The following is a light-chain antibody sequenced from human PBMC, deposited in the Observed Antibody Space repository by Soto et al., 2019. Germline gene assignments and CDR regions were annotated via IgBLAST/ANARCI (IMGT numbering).Light chain of an antibody. CDR3: QQYYRTPPT. CDR2: WAS. CDR1: QSVLYSPNNKNS. V-gene: IGKV4-1*01. J-gene: IGKJ1*01. Sequence: DIVMTQSPDSLAVSLGERATINCKSSQSVLYSPNNKNSLAWYQQKPGQPPKLFIYWASIRECGVPDRFSGSGSVTDFTLTISSLQAEDVAVYYCQQYYRTPPTFGQGTKVEIK.